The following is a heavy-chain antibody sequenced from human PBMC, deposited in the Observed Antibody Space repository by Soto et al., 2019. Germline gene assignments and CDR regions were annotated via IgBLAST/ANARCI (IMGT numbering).Heavy chain of an antibody. J-gene: IGHJ6*02. CDR1: CYSISSGYY. Sequence: PSETLSLTCAVSCYSISSGYYWGRLRQPPGKGLEGSRSIYHGGSTYYKPSLNSRGTLSIDMSNNHVSLILNSVTAADTAVYYCASSSLYGMDVWGRGTTVPVSS. CDR3: ASSSLYGMDV. V-gene: IGHV4-38-2*01. CDR2: IYHGGST.